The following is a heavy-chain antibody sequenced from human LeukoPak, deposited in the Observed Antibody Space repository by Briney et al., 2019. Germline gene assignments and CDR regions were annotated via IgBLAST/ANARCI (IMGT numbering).Heavy chain of an antibody. Sequence: SVKVSCKASGFTFTSSAVQWGRQARGQRLEWIGWIVVGSGNTNYAQKFQERVTITRDMSTSTAYMELSSLRSEDTAVYYCAAETPGGYYYGMDVWGQGTTVTVCS. CDR1: GFTFTSSA. D-gene: IGHD1-1*01. CDR2: IVVGSGNT. CDR3: AAETPGGYYYGMDV. V-gene: IGHV1-58*01. J-gene: IGHJ6*02.